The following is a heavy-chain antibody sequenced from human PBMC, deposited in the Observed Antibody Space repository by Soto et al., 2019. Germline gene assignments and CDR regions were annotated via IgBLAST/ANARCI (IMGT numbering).Heavy chain of an antibody. D-gene: IGHD1-1*01. Sequence: QVQLQESGPGLVKPSQTLSLTCAVSGDSISSRSHYWNWIRRVPGKGLEFIGYIFYTGATYYNPSLRGRISMSVDTSKNQFSLTLRSVTAADTAIYYCARECRQSGGMLESWFDPWGQGTQVTVSS. CDR3: ARECRQSGGMLESWFDP. J-gene: IGHJ5*02. CDR2: IFYTGAT. V-gene: IGHV4-31*11. CDR1: GDSISSRSHY.